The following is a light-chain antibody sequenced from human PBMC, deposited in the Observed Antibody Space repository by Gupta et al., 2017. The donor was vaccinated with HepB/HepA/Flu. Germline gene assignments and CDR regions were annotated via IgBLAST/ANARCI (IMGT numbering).Light chain of an antibody. J-gene: IGKJ4*01. CDR2: DAS. CDR3: QHPRGT. Sequence: EIVLTQSPATLSLSPGERATLSCRTSQSVSSYVAWYQQKPGQAPRLLIYDASKRATGLPARFSGSGSGTVFTLTISSLEPEDCAVYYCQHPRGTFGGGTKVEIK. V-gene: IGKV3-11*01. CDR1: QSVSSY.